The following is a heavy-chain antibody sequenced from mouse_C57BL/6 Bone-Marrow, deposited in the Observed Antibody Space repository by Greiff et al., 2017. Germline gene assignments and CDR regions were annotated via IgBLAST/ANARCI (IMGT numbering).Heavy chain of an antibody. D-gene: IGHD1-1*01. J-gene: IGHJ1*03. Sequence: VQLQQPGAELVRPGSSVKLSCKASGYTFTSYWMHWVKQRPIQGLEWIGNIDPSDSETHYNQKFKDKATLTVDKSSSTAYMQLSSLTSEDSAVYYWASPFYGSIWYFDVWGTGTTVTVSS. CDR3: ASPFYGSIWYFDV. CDR2: IDPSDSET. V-gene: IGHV1-52*01. CDR1: GYTFTSYW.